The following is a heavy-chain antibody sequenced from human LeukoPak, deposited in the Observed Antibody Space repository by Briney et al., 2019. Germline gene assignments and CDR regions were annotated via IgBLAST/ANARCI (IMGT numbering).Heavy chain of an antibody. CDR3: ARGLQYQLLKPLGHYYMDV. CDR1: GGTFSSHA. Sequence: GASVKVSCKASGGTFSSHAIAWGRQAPGQGPEWMGGIIPISGTANYAQKFQSRVTITTDESTSTAYLALSSLASDDTAVYYCARGLQYQLLKPLGHYYMDVWCEGTTVTVSS. D-gene: IGHD2-2*01. V-gene: IGHV1-69*05. J-gene: IGHJ6*03. CDR2: IIPISGTA.